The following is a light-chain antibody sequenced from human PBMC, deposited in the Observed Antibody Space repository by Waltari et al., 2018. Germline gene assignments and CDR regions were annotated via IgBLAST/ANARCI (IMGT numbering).Light chain of an antibody. V-gene: IGKV1-39*01. J-gene: IGKJ1*01. CDR1: QTIDNY. Sequence: DIQMTQSPSSLSASVGDSVPITCRASQTIDNYLNWYQQQPGKAPKLLIYAASTLQTGLPSRVSGSGSGTEFTLTIGGLQLEDFATYFCQQRDSTPRTFGQGTKVEIK. CDR3: QQRDSTPRT. CDR2: AAS.